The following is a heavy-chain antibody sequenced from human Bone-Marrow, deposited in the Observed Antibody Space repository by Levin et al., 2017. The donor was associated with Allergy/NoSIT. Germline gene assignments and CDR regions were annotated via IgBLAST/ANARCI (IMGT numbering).Heavy chain of an antibody. CDR1: GFTRAG. D-gene: IGHD4-17*01. CDR3: AREGGDFNWLDP. J-gene: IGHJ5*02. Sequence: GGSLRLSCVASGFTRAGMHWVRQAPGKGLEWVAVIWFDGSKTYYGDSVKGRFTISRDDSENAVYLQMNSLRVEDTAIYYCAREGGDFNWLDPWGQGTLVTVSS. V-gene: IGHV3-33*01. CDR2: IWFDGSKT.